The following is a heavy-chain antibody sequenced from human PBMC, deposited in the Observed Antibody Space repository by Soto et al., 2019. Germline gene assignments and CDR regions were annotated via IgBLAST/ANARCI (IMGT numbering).Heavy chain of an antibody. D-gene: IGHD2-15*01. Sequence: PGGSLRLSRAAPGFSFCAFSIRWVLQGPGEGLEWVSFIDLSGTMTYYSDSVKGRFTISKDTSRNTVYLQMKTLRVEDTAIYYCAKGLCGGSCYAYYYYMDVWGKGTTVTVSS. CDR3: AKGLCGGSCYAYYYYMDV. CDR1: GFSFCAFS. J-gene: IGHJ6*03. V-gene: IGHV3-23*05. CDR2: IDLSGTMT.